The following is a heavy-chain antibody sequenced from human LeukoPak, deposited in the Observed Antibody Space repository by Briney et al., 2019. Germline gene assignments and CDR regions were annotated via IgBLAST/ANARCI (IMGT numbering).Heavy chain of an antibody. CDR1: GYTFTSYG. J-gene: IGHJ4*02. Sequence: GASVKVSCKASGYTFTSYGISWVRQAPGQGLEWMGWISAYNGNTNYAQKLQGRVTMTTDTSTSTAYMELRSLRSDDTAVYYCARGLRYYGSGSFFDYWGQGTLVTVSS. CDR2: ISAYNGNT. D-gene: IGHD3-10*01. CDR3: ARGLRYYGSGSFFDY. V-gene: IGHV1-18*01.